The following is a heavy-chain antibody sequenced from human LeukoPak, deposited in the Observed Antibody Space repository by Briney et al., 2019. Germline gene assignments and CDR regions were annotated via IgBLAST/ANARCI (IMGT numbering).Heavy chain of an antibody. V-gene: IGHV1-46*01. CDR2: INPSGGST. CDR3: ARSARSAVAGGDWFDP. D-gene: IGHD6-19*01. J-gene: IGHJ5*02. Sequence: ASVKVSCKASGGTFSSYAISWVRQAPGQGLEWMGIINPSGGSTSYAQKFQGRVTMTRDMSTSTVYMELSSLRSEDTAVYYCARSARSAVAGGDWFDPWGQGTLVTVSS. CDR1: GGTFSSYA.